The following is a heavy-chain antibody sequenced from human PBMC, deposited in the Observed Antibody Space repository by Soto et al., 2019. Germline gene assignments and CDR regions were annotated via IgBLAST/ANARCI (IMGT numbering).Heavy chain of an antibody. V-gene: IGHV3-23*01. D-gene: IGHD1-26*01. J-gene: IGHJ4*02. CDR2: LPEIGTNT. CDR3: AKKSGVGATWYFDY. CDR1: GFTFSNYG. Sequence: EVQLLESGGGLVQPGGSLRLSCAASGFTFSNYGMSWVRQAPGKGLEWVSALPEIGTNTYYADSVKGRFTISRDNSKNTLFLQINNRRAGETAVYYCAKKSGVGATWYFDYWGQGTLVTVSS.